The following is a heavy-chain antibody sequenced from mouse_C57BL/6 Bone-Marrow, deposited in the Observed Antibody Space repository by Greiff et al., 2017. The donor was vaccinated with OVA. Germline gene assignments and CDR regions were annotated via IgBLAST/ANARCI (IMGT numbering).Heavy chain of an antibody. D-gene: IGHD3-1*01. V-gene: IGHV2-2*01. J-gene: IGHJ4*01. CDR1: GFSLTSYG. Sequence: VQLQQSGPGLVQPSQSLSITCTVSGFSLTSYGVHWVRQSPGKGLEWLGVIWSGGSTDYNAAFISRLSISKDNSKSQVFFKMNSLQADDTAIDYCARKGYVAYYYAMDYWGQGTSVTVSS. CDR2: IWSGGST. CDR3: ARKGYVAYYYAMDY.